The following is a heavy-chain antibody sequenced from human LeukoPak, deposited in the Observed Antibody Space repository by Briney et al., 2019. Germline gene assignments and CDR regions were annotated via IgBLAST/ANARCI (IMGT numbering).Heavy chain of an antibody. J-gene: IGHJ4*02. CDR1: GFTFSSYA. V-gene: IGHV3-23*01. Sequence: PGGSLRLSCAASGFTFSSYAVSWVRQAPGKGLEWVSAISGSGGSTYYADSVKGRFTISRDNSKNTLYLQMNSLRAEDTAVYYCAKRRGVVGATDYFDYWGQGTLVTVSS. D-gene: IGHD1-26*01. CDR3: AKRRGVVGATDYFDY. CDR2: ISGSGGST.